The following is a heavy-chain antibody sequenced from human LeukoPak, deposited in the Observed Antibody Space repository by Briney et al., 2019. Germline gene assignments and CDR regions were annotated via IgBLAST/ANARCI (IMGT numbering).Heavy chain of an antibody. CDR3: ARARSHHRRSCPGY. CDR2: IYYSGST. V-gene: IGHV4-39*07. J-gene: IGHJ4*02. D-gene: IGHD2-2*01. Sequence: SQTLSLTCSVSGGSISSDDYYWSWIRQPPGKGLEWIGSIYYSGSTYYNPSLKSRVTISVDTSKNQFSLKLSSVTAADTAVYYCARARSHHRRSCPGYWGQGTLVTVSS. CDR1: GGSISSDDYY.